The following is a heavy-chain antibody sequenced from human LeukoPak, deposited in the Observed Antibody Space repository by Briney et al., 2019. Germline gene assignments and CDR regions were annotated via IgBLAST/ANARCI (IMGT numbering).Heavy chain of an antibody. CDR1: GGSITSSSYY. V-gene: IGHV4-39*01. CDR3: ARVNRIYYGSGSSFDY. J-gene: IGHJ4*02. CDR2: IYYTGST. Sequence: SETLSLTCTVSGGSITSSSYYWGWIRQPPGKGLEWIGSIYYTGSTYYNPSLKSRLTISVDTSKHQFSLKLSSVTAADTAVYYCARVNRIYYGSGSSFDYWGQGTLVTVSS. D-gene: IGHD3-10*01.